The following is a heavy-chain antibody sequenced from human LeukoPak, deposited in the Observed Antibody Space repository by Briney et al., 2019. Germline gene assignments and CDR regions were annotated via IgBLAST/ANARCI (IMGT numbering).Heavy chain of an antibody. Sequence: SQILSLTCAISGDSVSSNSAAWNWIRQSLSRGLEWLGRTYYRSKWYTEYVVSVQSRITINPDTSKNHFSLQLNSVTPEDTAVYYCASEKLRGAFDIWGQGTMVTVSS. CDR1: GDSVSSNSAA. CDR2: TYYRSKWYT. J-gene: IGHJ3*02. V-gene: IGHV6-1*01. D-gene: IGHD4-23*01. CDR3: ASEKLRGAFDI.